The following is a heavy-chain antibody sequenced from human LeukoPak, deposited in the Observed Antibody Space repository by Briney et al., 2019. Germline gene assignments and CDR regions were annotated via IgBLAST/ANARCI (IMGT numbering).Heavy chain of an antibody. CDR2: IYYSGST. V-gene: IGHV4-39*01. Sequence: SETLSLTCTVSGGSISSSSYYWGCIRQPPGKGLDWIGSIYYSGSTYYNPSLKSRVTISVDTSKYQFSLKLSSVTAADTAVYYCARHTEDIVGKIDCWGQGTLVTVSS. D-gene: IGHD1-26*01. CDR3: ARHTEDIVGKIDC. CDR1: GGSISSSSYY. J-gene: IGHJ4*02.